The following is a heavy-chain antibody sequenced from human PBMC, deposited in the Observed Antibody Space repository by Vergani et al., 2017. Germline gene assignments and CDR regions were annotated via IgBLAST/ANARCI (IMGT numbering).Heavy chain of an antibody. CDR3: AKDALVVVPAAMWGAFDI. Sequence: EVQLVESGGGLVQPGRSLRLSCAASGFTFDDYAMHWVRQAPGKGLEWVSGISWNSGSIGYADSVKGRFTIYQDNAKNSLYLQMNSLRAEDTALYYCAKDALVVVPAAMWGAFDIWGQGTMVTVSS. D-gene: IGHD2-2*01. J-gene: IGHJ3*02. CDR2: ISWNSGSI. V-gene: IGHV3-9*01. CDR1: GFTFDDYA.